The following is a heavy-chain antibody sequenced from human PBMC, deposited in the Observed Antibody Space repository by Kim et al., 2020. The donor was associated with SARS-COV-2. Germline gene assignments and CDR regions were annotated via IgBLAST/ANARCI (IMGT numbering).Heavy chain of an antibody. J-gene: IGHJ3*02. CDR2: INPSGGST. V-gene: IGHV1-46*01. CDR1: GYTFTGHY. CDR3: ARDSSNWYGGGAFDI. Sequence: ASVKVSCKASGYTFTGHYMHWMRQAPGQGLEWLGIINPSGGSTTFAQRFQGRVTMTRDTSTSIVYMELSSLRSEDTAVYYCARDSSNWYGGGAFDIWGQGTMVTVSS. D-gene: IGHD6-13*01.